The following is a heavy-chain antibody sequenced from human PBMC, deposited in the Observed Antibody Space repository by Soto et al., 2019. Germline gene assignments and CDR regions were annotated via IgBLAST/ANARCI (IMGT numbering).Heavy chain of an antibody. V-gene: IGHV3-33*01. J-gene: IGHJ3*02. CDR1: GFTFSSYG. D-gene: IGHD2-2*01. CDR3: AREYIGYCSTSNCYRPRAFDI. Sequence: PGGSLRLSCAASGFTFSSYGMHWVRQAPGKGLEWVAVIWYDGSEKYHVDAVKGRFSISRDNAENSMYLQMNSLRAEDTAIYYCAREYIGYCSTSNCYRPRAFDIWGQGTMVTVSS. CDR2: IWYDGSEK.